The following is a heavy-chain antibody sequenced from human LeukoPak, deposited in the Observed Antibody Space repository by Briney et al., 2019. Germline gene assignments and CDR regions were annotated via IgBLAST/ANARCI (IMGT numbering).Heavy chain of an antibody. CDR1: GFTFSSYA. D-gene: IGHD2-2*02. V-gene: IGHV3-23*01. Sequence: GGSLRFSCAASGFTFSSYAMSWVRQAPGKGLEWVSAISGSGGSAYYADSVKGRFTISRDNSKNTLYLQMNSLRAEDTAVYYXXXXXXXXLLYGYTFDYWGQGTLVTVSS. CDR3: XXXXXXXLLYGYTFDY. J-gene: IGHJ4*02. CDR2: ISGSGGSA.